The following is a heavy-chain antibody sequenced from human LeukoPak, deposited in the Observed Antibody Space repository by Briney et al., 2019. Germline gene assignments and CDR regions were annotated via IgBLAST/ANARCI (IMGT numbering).Heavy chain of an antibody. CDR2: ISSSGSTI. CDR3: ARVGGSGSYRDY. Sequence: GGSLRLSCAASGFTFSSYEMNWVRQAPGKGLEWVSYISSSGSTIYYADSVKGRFTISRDNAKNSLYLQMNSLRAEDTAAYYCARVGGSGSYRDYWGQGTLVTVSS. J-gene: IGHJ4*02. CDR1: GFTFSSYE. D-gene: IGHD3-10*01. V-gene: IGHV3-48*03.